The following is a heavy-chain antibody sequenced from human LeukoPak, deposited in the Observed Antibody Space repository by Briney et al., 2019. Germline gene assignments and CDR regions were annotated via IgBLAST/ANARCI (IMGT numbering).Heavy chain of an antibody. CDR2: IYTSGST. D-gene: IGHD3-10*01. J-gene: IGHJ4*02. V-gene: IGHV4-61*02. CDR1: GGSISSTTYY. CDR3: ARDVWFGAGRTFDF. Sequence: KPSETLSLTCTVSGGSISSTTYYWSWIRQPAGEGLEWIGRIYTSGSTNYNPSLKSRVPISVDTPKNQFSLKLTAVNPAHTPVYYCARDVWFGAGRTFDFWGEGALVTVSS.